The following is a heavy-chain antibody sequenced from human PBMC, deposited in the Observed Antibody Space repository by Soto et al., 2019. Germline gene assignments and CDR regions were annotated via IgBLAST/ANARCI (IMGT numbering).Heavy chain of an antibody. CDR3: ARDTEGYYGSGSYYIGQSRAFDI. Sequence: GASVKVSCKASGGTFSSYTISWVRQAPGQGLEWMGRIIPILGIANYAQKFQGRVTITADKSTSTAYMELSSLRSEDTAVYYCARDTEGYYGSGSYYIGQSRAFDIWGQGTMVTVSS. CDR2: IIPILGIA. J-gene: IGHJ3*02. D-gene: IGHD3-10*01. V-gene: IGHV1-69*04. CDR1: GGTFSSYT.